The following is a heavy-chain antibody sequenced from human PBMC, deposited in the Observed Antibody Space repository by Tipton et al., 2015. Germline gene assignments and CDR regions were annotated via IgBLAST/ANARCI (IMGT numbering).Heavy chain of an antibody. CDR2: VYYSGHT. CDR3: ARLFPSVTHYDFWSGPSRDYYGMDV. Sequence: TLSLTCTVSGGSVSSGSYFWTWIRQPPGKGLEWIGYVYYSGHTKYNPSLKSRVTISADTSKNQFSLKLTSVTAADTAVYYCARLFPSVTHYDFWSGPSRDYYGMDVWGQGTTVTVSS. D-gene: IGHD3-3*01. CDR1: GGSVSSGSYF. V-gene: IGHV4-61*01. J-gene: IGHJ6*02.